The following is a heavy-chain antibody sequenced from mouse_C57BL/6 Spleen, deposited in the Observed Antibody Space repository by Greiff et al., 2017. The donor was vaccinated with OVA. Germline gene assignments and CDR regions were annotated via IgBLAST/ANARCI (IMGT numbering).Heavy chain of an antibody. V-gene: IGHV1-76*01. CDR1: GYTFTDYY. CDR2: FYPGSGNT. D-gene: IGHD3-2*02. CDR3: ARGEELRDFDY. Sequence: QVQLQQSGPELVRPWASVKLSCKASGYTFTDYYINWVKQRPGQGLEWIARFYPGSGNTFYNETFKGKATLTAEKSSSTAYMQLSSLTTEDSAVYFGARGEELRDFDYWGQGTTLTVSS. J-gene: IGHJ2*01.